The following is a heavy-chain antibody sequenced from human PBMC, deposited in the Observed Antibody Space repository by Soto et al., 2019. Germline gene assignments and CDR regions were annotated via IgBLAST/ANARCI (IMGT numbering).Heavy chain of an antibody. D-gene: IGHD1-26*01. J-gene: IGHJ5*02. CDR2: IYSSGST. Sequence: QLHLRESGPGLVKPSETLSLTCTVSGGSITSSSYYWGWIRQPPGKGLEWLGSIYSSGSTYYNPSPTSRVTIAVDTSTNQFSLKLSYVTAADTAVYYCATQEVGGSYVYTFDPWGQGTLVTVSS. V-gene: IGHV4-39*01. CDR1: GGSITSSSYY. CDR3: ATQEVGGSYVYTFDP.